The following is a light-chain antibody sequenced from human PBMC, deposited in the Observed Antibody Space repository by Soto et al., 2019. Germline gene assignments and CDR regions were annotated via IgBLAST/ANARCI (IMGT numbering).Light chain of an antibody. Sequence: EIILTHSPDTLSLSPWERATLSCRASQAVSSNYLAWCQQRPGQAPRLLIYGASTRAAGIPDRFSGGGSGTDFTLTITRLEPEDFALYYCQHYGSSPITFGQGTRL. V-gene: IGKV3-20*01. CDR1: QAVSSNY. CDR2: GAS. J-gene: IGKJ5*01. CDR3: QHYGSSPIT.